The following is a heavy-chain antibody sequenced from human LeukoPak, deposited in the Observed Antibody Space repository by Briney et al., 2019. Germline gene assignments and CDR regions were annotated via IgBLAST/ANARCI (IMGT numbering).Heavy chain of an antibody. CDR3: ARGDDYGGNVDY. J-gene: IGHJ4*02. D-gene: IGHD4-23*01. V-gene: IGHV4-59*01. CDR1: GGSLSGSY. Sequence: PSETLSLTCAVYGGSLSGSYWSWIRQPPGKGLEWIGYIYYSGSTNYNPSLKSRVTISVDTSKNQFSLKLSSVTAADTAVYYCARGDDYGGNVDYWGQGTLVTVSS. CDR2: IYYSGST.